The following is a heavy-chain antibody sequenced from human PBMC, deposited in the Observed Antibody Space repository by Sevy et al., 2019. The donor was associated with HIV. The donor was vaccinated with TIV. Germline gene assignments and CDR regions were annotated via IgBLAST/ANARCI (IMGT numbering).Heavy chain of an antibody. CDR3: AGASHVSGSYTNDY. J-gene: IGHJ4*02. CDR1: GYTFTDYY. V-gene: IGHV1-2*02. Sequence: ASVKVSCRASGYTFTDYYLHWVRQAPGQGLEWMGWINPNNGGTEYAQRFQGRVAMTRDTSISTVYMELSRLRSEDTAVYYCAGASHVSGSYTNDYWGQGTLVTVSS. D-gene: IGHD3-10*01. CDR2: INPNNGGT.